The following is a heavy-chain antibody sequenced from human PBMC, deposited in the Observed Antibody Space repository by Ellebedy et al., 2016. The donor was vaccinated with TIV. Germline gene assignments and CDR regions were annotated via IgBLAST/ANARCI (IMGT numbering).Heavy chain of an antibody. D-gene: IGHD4-17*01. CDR2: IYQDGSFR. Sequence: PGGSLRLSCAASGFSFRSYWMSWVRQAPGKGLEWVANIYQDGSFRYYVDSVKGRFTIARDNANNALFLQMNSLRAEDTAVYYCARRGSYGDYAVQVNNWFDSWGQGTPVTVSP. CDR3: ARRGSYGDYAVQVNNWFDS. CDR1: GFSFRSYW. J-gene: IGHJ5*01. V-gene: IGHV3-7*01.